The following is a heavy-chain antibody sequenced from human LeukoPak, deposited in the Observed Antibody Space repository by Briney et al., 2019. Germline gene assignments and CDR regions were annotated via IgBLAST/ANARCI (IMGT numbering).Heavy chain of an antibody. Sequence: SQTLSLTCAISGDSLSSNSAAWNWIRQSPSRGLEWLGRTYYRSKWHNDYTLSVKSRITINPDTSKNQFSLRLNSVTPEDMAVYYCARSAGHFDYWGQGTLVTVSS. V-gene: IGHV6-1*01. CDR1: GDSLSSNSAA. CDR2: TYYRSKWHN. J-gene: IGHJ4*02. CDR3: ARSAGHFDY.